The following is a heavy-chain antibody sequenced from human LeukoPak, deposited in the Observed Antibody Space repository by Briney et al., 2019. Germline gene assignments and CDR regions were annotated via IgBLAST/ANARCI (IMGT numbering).Heavy chain of an antibody. V-gene: IGHV3-21*01. CDR2: ISSSSSYI. CDR1: GFTFSSYS. D-gene: IGHD6-19*01. Sequence: GGSLRLSCAASGFTFSSYSMNLVRQAPGKGLEWVSSISSSSSYIYYADSVKGRFTISRDNAKNSLYLQMNSLRAEDTAVYYCARDIYSSGTDAFDIWGQGTMVTVSS. CDR3: ARDIYSSGTDAFDI. J-gene: IGHJ3*02.